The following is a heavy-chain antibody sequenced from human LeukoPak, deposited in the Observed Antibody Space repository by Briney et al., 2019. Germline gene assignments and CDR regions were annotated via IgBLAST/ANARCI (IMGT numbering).Heavy chain of an antibody. J-gene: IGHJ3*02. Sequence: ASVKVSCKLSGNTLTEFSMHWVRQAPGQGLEWMGWINPNSGGTNYAQKFQGRVTMTRDTSISTAYMELSRLRSDDTAVYYCARDQGYSSSWYDSDAFDIWGQGTMVTVSS. CDR1: GNTLTEFS. CDR2: INPNSGGT. CDR3: ARDQGYSSSWYDSDAFDI. D-gene: IGHD6-13*01. V-gene: IGHV1-2*02.